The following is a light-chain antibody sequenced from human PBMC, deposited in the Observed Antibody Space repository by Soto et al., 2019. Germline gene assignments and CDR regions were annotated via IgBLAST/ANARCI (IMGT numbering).Light chain of an antibody. CDR3: VSFTTRKSYV. V-gene: IGLV2-14*01. CDR2: DIT. CDR1: SSDVGAYIF. J-gene: IGLJ1*01. Sequence: QSSLTQPASVSGSPGQSITISCTGTSSDVGAYIFVSWYQQYPGKAPKLMIYDITNRPSGVSNRFSGSKAGNTASLTISGLQAEDEADYYCVSFTTRKSYVFGTGTK.